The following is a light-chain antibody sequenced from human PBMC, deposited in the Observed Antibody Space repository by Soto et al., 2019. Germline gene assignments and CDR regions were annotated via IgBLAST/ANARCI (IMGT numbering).Light chain of an antibody. CDR1: QTVTSNY. Sequence: EIVLTQSPGTLSLSPGERATLSCRASQTVTSNYLAWYQRKPGQAPRLLIYGASSRATDIPDRFSGRGSGTDFTLTITRLEPEDFAVYFCQQYAGPPSTFGQGTKVEIK. CDR2: GAS. J-gene: IGKJ1*01. V-gene: IGKV3-20*01. CDR3: QQYAGPPST.